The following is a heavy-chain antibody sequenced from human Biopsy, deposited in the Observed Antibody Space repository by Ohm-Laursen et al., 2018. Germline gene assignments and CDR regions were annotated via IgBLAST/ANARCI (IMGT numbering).Heavy chain of an antibody. D-gene: IGHD4-23*01. CDR1: GGSFTGHY. Sequence: GTLSLTCTVSGGSFTGHYWTWIRPPPGKGLEWIGHISHTGYTSYKSSLKSRVIISLDTSTKHFFLRLTSLAAADTAVYYCARGSNEYGGLYFPHWGQGTLVTVSS. V-gene: IGHV4-59*11. J-gene: IGHJ1*01. CDR2: ISHTGYT. CDR3: ARGSNEYGGLYFPH.